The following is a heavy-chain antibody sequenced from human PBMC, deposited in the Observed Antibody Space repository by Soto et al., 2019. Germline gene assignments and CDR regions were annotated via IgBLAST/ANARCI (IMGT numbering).Heavy chain of an antibody. V-gene: IGHV5-51*01. J-gene: IGHJ6*02. CDR1: GYSFTDYW. CDR2: IYPGDSGA. Sequence: GESLKISCKGAGYSFTDYWIGWVRQMPGKVLEWMGIIYPGDSGARYSPSFQGQVSISADKSVNTAYLQWGSLKASDTAMYYCARQTTGWFGMDVWGQGXTVTVYS. CDR3: ARQTTGWFGMDV. D-gene: IGHD6-19*01.